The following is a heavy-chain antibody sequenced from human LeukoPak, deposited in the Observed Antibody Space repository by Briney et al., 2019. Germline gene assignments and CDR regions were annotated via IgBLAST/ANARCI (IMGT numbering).Heavy chain of an antibody. J-gene: IGHJ4*02. CDR3: ARGGITMVRGVYYFDY. V-gene: IGHV3-30*02. CDR1: GFTFSNYN. D-gene: IGHD3-10*01. CDR2: IRYDGNDK. Sequence: GGSLRLSCATSGFTFSNYNMHWVRQAPGKGLEWVAFIRYDGNDKYYADSVKGRFAISRDNSKNTLYLQMNSLRIEDTAVYYCARGGITMVRGVYYFDYWGQGTLVTVSS.